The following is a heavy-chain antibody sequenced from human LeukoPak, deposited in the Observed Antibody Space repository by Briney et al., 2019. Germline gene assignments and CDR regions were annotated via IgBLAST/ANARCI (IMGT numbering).Heavy chain of an antibody. CDR3: ARDSEGGEEDAFDI. Sequence: SGGSLRLSCAASGFTFSDYYMSWIRQAPGKGLEWVSYISSSGSTIYYADSVKGRFTISRDNAKNSLYLQMNSLRAEDTAVYYCARDSEGGEEDAFDIWGQGTMVTVSS. CDR2: ISSSGSTI. CDR1: GFTFSDYY. V-gene: IGHV3-11*01. J-gene: IGHJ3*02. D-gene: IGHD3-10*01.